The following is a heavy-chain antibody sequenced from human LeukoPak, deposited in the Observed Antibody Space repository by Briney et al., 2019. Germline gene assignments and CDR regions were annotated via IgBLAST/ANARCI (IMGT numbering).Heavy chain of an antibody. CDR3: VQGYSSGWLGY. V-gene: IGHV4-61*05. J-gene: IGHJ4*02. D-gene: IGHD6-19*01. CDR2: IYYSGST. Sequence: PSETLSLTCTVSGGSISSSSYYWSWIRQPPGKGLEWIGYIYYSGSTNYNPSLKSRVPISVDTSKNQFPLKLSSATAADTAVYYCVQGYSSGWLGYWGQGTLVTVSS. CDR1: GGSISSSSYY.